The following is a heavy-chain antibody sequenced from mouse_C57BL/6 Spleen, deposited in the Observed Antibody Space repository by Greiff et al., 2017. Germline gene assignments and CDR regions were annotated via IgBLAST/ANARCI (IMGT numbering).Heavy chain of an antibody. Sequence: VQLQQSGPELVKPGASVKISCKASGYTFTDYYMNWVKQSHGKSLEWIGDINPNNGGTSYNQKFKGKATLTVDKSSSTAYMELRSLTSEDSAVYYCARDYLLPRGYFDYWGQGTTLTVSS. CDR2: INPNNGGT. CDR3: ARDYLLPRGYFDY. V-gene: IGHV1-26*01. CDR1: GYTFTDYY. J-gene: IGHJ2*01. D-gene: IGHD1-1*01.